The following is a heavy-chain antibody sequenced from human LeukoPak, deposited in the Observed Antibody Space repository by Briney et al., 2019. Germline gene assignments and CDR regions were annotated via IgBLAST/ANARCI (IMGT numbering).Heavy chain of an antibody. V-gene: IGHV1-8*01. Sequence: ASVKVSCKASGYTFTSYDINWVRQATGQGLEWMGWMNPNSGEIGYAQKFQGRITMTSDTSIATAYMELSSLRSEDTAVYYCTRELRRHGQWGQGTLVAVSS. CDR3: TRELRRHGQ. J-gene: IGHJ4*02. CDR1: GYTFTSYD. CDR2: MNPNSGEI. D-gene: IGHD5-24*01.